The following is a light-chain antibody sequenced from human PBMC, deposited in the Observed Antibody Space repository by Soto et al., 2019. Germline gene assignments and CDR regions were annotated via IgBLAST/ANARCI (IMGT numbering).Light chain of an antibody. CDR1: QDINSD. Sequence: DVHMTQSPSSLSASVGDRVTITCRASQDINSDLAWYQQKPGNAPKSMIYAASSLQTGIPSRFSGRESGTDFTLTISNLQPDDSATYYCQHYNIYPLAFSGGTKVEIK. V-gene: IGKV1D-16*01. J-gene: IGKJ4*01. CDR2: AAS. CDR3: QHYNIYPLA.